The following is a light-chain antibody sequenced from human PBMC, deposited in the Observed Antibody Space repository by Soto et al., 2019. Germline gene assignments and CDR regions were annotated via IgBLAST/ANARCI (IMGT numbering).Light chain of an antibody. CDR1: QSISSW. V-gene: IGKV1-5*01. CDR2: DAS. J-gene: IGKJ1*01. Sequence: DIQMTQSPSTLSASVGDRVTITCRASQSISSWLAWYQQKPGKAPKLLIYDASSWESGVPSRFSGSGSGTEFNLTISSLQPDVFATYYCQQYNSRRTVGQGTKVEIK. CDR3: QQYNSRRT.